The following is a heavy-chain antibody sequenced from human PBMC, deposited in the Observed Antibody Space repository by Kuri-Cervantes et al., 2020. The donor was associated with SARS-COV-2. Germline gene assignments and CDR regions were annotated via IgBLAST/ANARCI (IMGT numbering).Heavy chain of an antibody. J-gene: IGHJ4*02. CDR2: IKQDGSEK. CDR1: GFIFSNYW. Sequence: GESLKISCAASGFIFSNYWMTWVRQAPGKGLEWVANIKQDGSEKYYVDSVKGRFTISRDNAKNSLYLQMNSLRAEDTAVYYCTTLIDYWGQGALVTVSS. CDR3: TTLIDY. V-gene: IGHV3-7*01.